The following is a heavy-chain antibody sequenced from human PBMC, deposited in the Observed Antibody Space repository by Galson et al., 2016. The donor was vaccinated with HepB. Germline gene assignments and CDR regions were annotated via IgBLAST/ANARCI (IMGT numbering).Heavy chain of an antibody. CDR2: ISGSRRYI. J-gene: IGHJ4*02. CDR3: TNDRGSYYYGSGALSD. V-gene: IGHV3-21*01. CDR1: GFTFSSYS. Sequence: SPRLSCAASGFTFSSYSLNWVRQAPGKGLEWVSYISGSRRYIYYADSVKGRFTISRDNAKNSLYLQMSSLRAEDTAVYYCTNDRGSYYYGSGALSDWGQGTLVTVSS. D-gene: IGHD3-10*01.